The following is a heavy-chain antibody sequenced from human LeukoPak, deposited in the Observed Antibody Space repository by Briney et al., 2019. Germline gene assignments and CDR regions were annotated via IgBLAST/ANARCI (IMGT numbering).Heavy chain of an antibody. Sequence: SETLSLTCTVSGGSISTNSYYWGWIRQPPGKGLKWIGSIYYSGSTYYNPSLKSRVTISVDTSKNQFSLKLNSVTAADTAVYYCARNKYYYGSGNYGVPNWFDPWGQGTLVTVSS. V-gene: IGHV4-39*01. CDR3: ARNKYYYGSGNYGVPNWFDP. J-gene: IGHJ5*02. D-gene: IGHD3-10*01. CDR2: IYYSGST. CDR1: GGSISTNSYY.